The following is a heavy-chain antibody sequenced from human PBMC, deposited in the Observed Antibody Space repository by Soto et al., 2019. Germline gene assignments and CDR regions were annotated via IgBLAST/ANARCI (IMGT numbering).Heavy chain of an antibody. CDR3: ARRTGTLDY. Sequence: QVQLQQWGAGLLKPSETLSLTCAVYGESFSGYYWSWIRQPPGKGLEWIGEINHGGDAKFNPSLKSRVTISVDTPKNQFSLRLTSVTAADTAMYYCARRTGTLDYLGQGTPVTVSS. D-gene: IGHD3-9*01. CDR1: GESFSGYY. CDR2: INHGGDA. V-gene: IGHV4-34*02. J-gene: IGHJ4*02.